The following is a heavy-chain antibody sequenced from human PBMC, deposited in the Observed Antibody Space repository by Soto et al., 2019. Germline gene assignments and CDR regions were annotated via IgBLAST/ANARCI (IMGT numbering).Heavy chain of an antibody. V-gene: IGHV4-34*01. Sequence: QGQLQQWGAGLLKPSETLSLTCDVSGGSFSGYRWTWIRQPPGKGLEWIGDISHGGSTNYSPSLKSRVILISLDTSKNQFSLRLNSVTAADTAVYSCARAVFGYSQSPPRPQPKRKFFYYYMDVWGKGTTVTVSS. CDR1: GGSFSGYR. D-gene: IGHD4-4*01. CDR2: ISHGGST. J-gene: IGHJ6*03. CDR3: ARAVFGYSQSPPRPQPKRKFFYYYMDV.